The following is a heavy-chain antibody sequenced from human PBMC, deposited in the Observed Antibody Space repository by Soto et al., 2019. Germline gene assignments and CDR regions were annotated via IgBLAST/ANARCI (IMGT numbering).Heavy chain of an antibody. CDR2: ISSSSSYI. D-gene: IGHD2-8*01. J-gene: IGHJ4*02. CDR1: GFTFSSYS. Sequence: VGSLRLSCAASGFTFSSYSMNWVRQAPGKGLEWVSSISSSSSYIYYADSVKGRFTISRDNAKNSLYLQMNSLRAEDTAVYYCARLSGYCTNGVCYTGFFDYWGQGTLVTVSS. V-gene: IGHV3-21*01. CDR3: ARLSGYCTNGVCYTGFFDY.